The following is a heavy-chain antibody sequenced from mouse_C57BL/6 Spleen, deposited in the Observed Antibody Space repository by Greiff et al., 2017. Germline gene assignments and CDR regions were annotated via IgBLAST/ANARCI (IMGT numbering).Heavy chain of an antibody. CDR3: ARDYYGSSSPFAY. J-gene: IGHJ3*01. CDR1: GFTFSSYA. V-gene: IGHV5-4*03. CDR2: ISDGGSYT. D-gene: IGHD1-1*01. Sequence: EVKVIESGGGLVKPGGSLKLSCAASGFTFSSYAMSWVRQTPEKRLEWVATISDGGSYTYYPDNVKGRFTISRDNAKNNLYLQMSHLKSEDTAMYYCARDYYGSSSPFAYWGQGTLVTVSA.